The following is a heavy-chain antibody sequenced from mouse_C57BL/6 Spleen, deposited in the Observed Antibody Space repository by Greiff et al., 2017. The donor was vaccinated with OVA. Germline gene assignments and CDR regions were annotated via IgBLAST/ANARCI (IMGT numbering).Heavy chain of an antibody. CDR1: GYTFTSYW. D-gene: IGHD1-1*01. J-gene: IGHJ2*01. V-gene: IGHV1-72*01. CDR3: ARELYYYGTDY. CDR2: IDPNSGGT. Sequence: QVQLKQPGAELVKPGASVKLSCKASGYTFTSYWMHWVKQRPGRGLEWIGRIDPNSGGTKYNEKFKSKATLTVDKPSSTAYMHLSSLTSEDSAVYCCARELYYYGTDYWGQGTTLTVSS.